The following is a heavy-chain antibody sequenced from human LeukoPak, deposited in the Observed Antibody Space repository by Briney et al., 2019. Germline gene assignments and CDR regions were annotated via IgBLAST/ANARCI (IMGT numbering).Heavy chain of an antibody. J-gene: IGHJ5*02. V-gene: IGHV4-38-2*02. CDR2: IYHSGST. Sequence: KPSETLSLTCTVSGYSISSGYYWGWIRQPPGKGLEWIGSIYHSGSTYYNPSLKSRVTISVDTSKNQFSLKLSSVTAADTAVYYCARVVAETAYPDPWGQGTLVTVSS. CDR1: GYSISSGYY. D-gene: IGHD2-15*01. CDR3: ARVVAETAYPDP.